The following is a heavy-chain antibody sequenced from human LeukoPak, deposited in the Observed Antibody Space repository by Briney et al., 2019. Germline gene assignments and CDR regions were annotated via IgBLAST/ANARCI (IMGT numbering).Heavy chain of an antibody. D-gene: IGHD1-7*01. Sequence: PGGSLRLSCAASGFTFSTFAMSWVRQDPGRGLEWVSSITGAGSTTYYPESVKGRFTISRDNSKNTLYLQMNSLRVEDTAVYFCVRDRNYFEALQRSYRGQGTLVTVSS. V-gene: IGHV3-23*01. J-gene: IGHJ4*02. CDR2: ITGAGSTT. CDR3: VRDRNYFEALQRSY. CDR1: GFTFSTFA.